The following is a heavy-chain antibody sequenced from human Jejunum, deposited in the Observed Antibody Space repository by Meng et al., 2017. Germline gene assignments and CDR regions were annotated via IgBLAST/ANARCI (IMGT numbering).Heavy chain of an antibody. J-gene: IGHJ4*02. CDR1: GLTVSTYR. Sequence: EVQLVESGGGLVQPGGSLILSCAASGLTVSTYRMHWVRQAPGQGLEWVSAISGSGDSTFYADSVKGRLTISRDNSKNMLYLQMNSLRADDTAVYYCAKLVREWGQGTLVTVSS. D-gene: IGHD1-26*01. CDR2: ISGSGDST. CDR3: AKLVRE. V-gene: IGHV3-23*04.